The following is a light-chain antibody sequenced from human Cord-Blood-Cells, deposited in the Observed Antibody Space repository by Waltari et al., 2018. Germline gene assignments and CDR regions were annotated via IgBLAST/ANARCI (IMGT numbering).Light chain of an antibody. CDR3: MIWHSSAWV. CDR1: SGINVGTYR. CDR2: YKSDSDK. Sequence: QAVLTQLASLSASPGASASLTCTLRSGINVGTYRIYWYQQKPGSPPQYLLRYKSDSDKQQGSGVPSRFSGSKDASANAWILLIAGLQSEEEADYYCMIWHSSAWVFGGGTKLTVL. J-gene: IGLJ3*02. V-gene: IGLV5-45*01.